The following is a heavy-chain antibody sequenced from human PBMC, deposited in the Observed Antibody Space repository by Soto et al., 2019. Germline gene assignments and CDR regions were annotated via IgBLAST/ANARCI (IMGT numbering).Heavy chain of an antibody. J-gene: IGHJ4*02. CDR2: IYSGSTT. CDR3: HGYGY. Sequence: EVQVVESGGGLIQPGGSLRLSGVVSGFTVSSTNYMSWVRQAPGKGLEWVSVIYSGSTTFYADSVKGRFTISRDNSKNTLYLQMNSLRAEDTAVYYCHGYGYWGQGTLVTVSS. D-gene: IGHD5-12*01. V-gene: IGHV3-53*01. CDR1: GFTVSSTNY.